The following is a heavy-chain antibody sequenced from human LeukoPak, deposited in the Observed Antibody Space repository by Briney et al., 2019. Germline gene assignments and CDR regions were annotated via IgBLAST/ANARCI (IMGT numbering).Heavy chain of an antibody. CDR1: GYRFISYG. V-gene: IGHV1-18*01. CDR2: ISAYNGNT. CDR3: ARGFRRSTGQGGDY. D-gene: IGHD1-1*01. Sequence: GASVKVSCKASGYRFISYGISWVRQAPGQGLEWLGWISAYNGNTNYAQKFQGRVTMTTDTSTSTSYMELRSLRSDDTAVYYCARGFRRSTGQGGDYWGQGTLVTVSS. J-gene: IGHJ4*02.